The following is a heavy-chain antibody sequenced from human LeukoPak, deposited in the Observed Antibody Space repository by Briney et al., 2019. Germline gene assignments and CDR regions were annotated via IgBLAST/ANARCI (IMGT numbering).Heavy chain of an antibody. Sequence: ASVKVSCKASGYSFTSHGISWVRQAPGQGLEWMSWISAYNGDTKYSQNFQGRVTLTTYTSTTTAYLELRSLTSDDTAVYYCARDPSNTSGWKTWFDPWGQGTLVTVSS. CDR3: ARDPSNTSGWKTWFDP. D-gene: IGHD6-19*01. CDR1: GYSFTSHG. CDR2: ISAYNGDT. J-gene: IGHJ5*02. V-gene: IGHV1-18*04.